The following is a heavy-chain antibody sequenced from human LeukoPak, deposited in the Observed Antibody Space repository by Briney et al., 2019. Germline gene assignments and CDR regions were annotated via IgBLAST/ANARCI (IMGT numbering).Heavy chain of an antibody. J-gene: IGHJ4*02. Sequence: GGSLRLSCAASGFTFSSYEMNWVRQAPGKGLEWVSYISSSGSTIYYADSVKGRFTISRDNAKNSLYLQMNSLRAEDTAVYYCAELGITMIGGVWGQGTLVTVSS. CDR3: AELGITMIGGV. V-gene: IGHV3-48*03. CDR1: GFTFSSYE. D-gene: IGHD3-10*02. CDR2: ISSSGSTI.